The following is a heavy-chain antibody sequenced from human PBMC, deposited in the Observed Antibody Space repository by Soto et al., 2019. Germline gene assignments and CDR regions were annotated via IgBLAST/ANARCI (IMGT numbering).Heavy chain of an antibody. CDR3: ARAYCSGGSCYGSWYFDL. V-gene: IGHV3-48*02. J-gene: IGHJ2*01. CDR1: GFTFSSYS. Sequence: ESGGGLVQPGGSLRLSCAASGFTFSSYSMNWVRQAPGKGLEWVSYISSSSSTIYYADSVKGRFTISRDNAKNSLYLQMNSLRDEDTAVYYCARAYCSGGSCYGSWYFDLWGRGTLVTVSS. CDR2: ISSSSSTI. D-gene: IGHD2-15*01.